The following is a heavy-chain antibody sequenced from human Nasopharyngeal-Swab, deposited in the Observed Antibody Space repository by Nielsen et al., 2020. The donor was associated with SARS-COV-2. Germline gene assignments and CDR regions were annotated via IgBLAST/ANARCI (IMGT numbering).Heavy chain of an antibody. CDR1: AGTFSSYA. D-gene: IGHD2/OR15-2a*01. J-gene: IGHJ5*02. Sequence: SLQVSSKASAGTFSSYAIICVRQAPGQGLEWMGGIIPIFGTANYAQKFQGRVTITADDSTSTAYMELSSMRSEDTAVYYCARDLNIVANAFDPWGQGTLVTVSS. CDR2: IIPIFGTA. V-gene: IGHV1-69*13. CDR3: ARDLNIVANAFDP.